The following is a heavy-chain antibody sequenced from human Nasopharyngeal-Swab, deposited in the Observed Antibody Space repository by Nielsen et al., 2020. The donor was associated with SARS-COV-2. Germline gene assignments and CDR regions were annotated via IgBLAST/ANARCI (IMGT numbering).Heavy chain of an antibody. V-gene: IGHV1-24*01. CDR1: GYTLTELP. CDR3: ATTAAAAGTSWFDP. Sequence: ASVKVSCKVSGYTLTELPMHWVRQAPGKGLEWMGGFDPEDGETIYAQKFQGRVTMTEDTSTDTAYMELSSLRSEDTAVYYCATTAAAAGTSWFDPWGQGTLVTVSS. D-gene: IGHD6-13*01. J-gene: IGHJ5*02. CDR2: FDPEDGET.